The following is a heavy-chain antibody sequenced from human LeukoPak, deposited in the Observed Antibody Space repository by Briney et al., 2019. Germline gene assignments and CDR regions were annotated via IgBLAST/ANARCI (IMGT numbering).Heavy chain of an antibody. D-gene: IGHD5-18*01. CDR1: GFTFSSYS. CDR2: ISYDGSNK. V-gene: IGHV3-30-3*02. CDR3: AKSPRGDVDTAMVTEFDY. Sequence: GGSLRLSCAASGFTFSSYSMHWVRQAPGKGLEWVAVISYDGSNKYYADSVKGRFTISRDNSKNTLYLQMNSRRAEDTAVYYCAKSPRGDVDTAMVTEFDYWGQGTLVTVSS. J-gene: IGHJ4*02.